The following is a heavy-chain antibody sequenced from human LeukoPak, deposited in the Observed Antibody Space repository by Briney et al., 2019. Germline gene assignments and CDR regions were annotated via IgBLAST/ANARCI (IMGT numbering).Heavy chain of an antibody. CDR1: GGSISSGGYY. J-gene: IGHJ4*02. D-gene: IGHD6-19*01. V-gene: IGHV4-31*03. CDR3: ARDRAVAGTRLAFDY. CDR2: IYYSGST. Sequence: SETLSLTCTVSGGSISSGGYYWIWIRQHPGKGLEWIGYIYYSGSTYYNPSLKSRVTISVDTSKNQFSLKLSSVTAADTAVYYCARDRAVAGTRLAFDYWGQGTLVTVSP.